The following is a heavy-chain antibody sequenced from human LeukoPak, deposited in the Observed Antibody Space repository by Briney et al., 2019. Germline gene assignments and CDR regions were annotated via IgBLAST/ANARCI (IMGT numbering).Heavy chain of an antibody. J-gene: IGHJ4*02. CDR2: IYSGGST. V-gene: IGHV3-53*01. Sequence: PGGSLRLSCAVSGLTVSRNYMSWVRQAPGKGLEWVSVIYSGGSTDYADSVKGRFTISRDNSKNTVYLQMNSLRPEDTAMYYCAREGGYVFDYWGQGTLVTVSS. CDR1: GLTVSRNY. D-gene: IGHD5-12*01. CDR3: AREGGYVFDY.